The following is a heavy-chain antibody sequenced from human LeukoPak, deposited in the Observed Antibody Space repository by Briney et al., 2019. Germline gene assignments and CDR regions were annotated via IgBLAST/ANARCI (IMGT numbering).Heavy chain of an antibody. CDR2: IGGSVNNI. Sequence: PRGSVPLFCSATGFTLSTYYINWVRQAPGKGLEWVSHIGGSVNNIYYADTAKGRFTISRDNAKESVYLHMNSLRDEDTAVYYCVRESGHYSDNSCFYPWGQGPLV. V-gene: IGHV3-48*02. CDR3: VRESGHYSDNSCFYP. D-gene: IGHD3-22*01. J-gene: IGHJ5*02. CDR1: GFTLSTYY.